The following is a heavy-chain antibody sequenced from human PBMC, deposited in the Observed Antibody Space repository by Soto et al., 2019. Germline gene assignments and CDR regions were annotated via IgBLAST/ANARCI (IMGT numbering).Heavy chain of an antibody. CDR3: ARVNTYYDILTGYLALNWFDP. J-gene: IGHJ5*02. D-gene: IGHD3-9*01. CDR1: GGSISSYY. V-gene: IGHV4-59*01. Sequence: SETLSLTCTVSGGSISSYYWSWIRQPPRKGLEWIGYIYYRGSTNYNPSLKSRVTISVDTSKNQFSLKLSSVTAADTAVYYCARVNTYYDILTGYLALNWFDPWGQGTLVTVSS. CDR2: IYYRGST.